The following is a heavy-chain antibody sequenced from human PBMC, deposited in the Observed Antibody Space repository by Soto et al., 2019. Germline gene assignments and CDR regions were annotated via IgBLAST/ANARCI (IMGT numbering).Heavy chain of an antibody. J-gene: IGHJ6*02. CDR2: IWYDGSNK. CDR3: ARDRRQTSSSWYKYYYGMDV. D-gene: IGHD6-13*01. Sequence: GGSLRLSCAASGFTFSSYGMHWVRQAPGKGLEWVAVIWYDGSNKYYADSVKGRFTISRDNSKNTLYLQMNSLRAEDTAVYYCARDRRQTSSSWYKYYYGMDVWGQGTTVTVSS. CDR1: GFTFSSYG. V-gene: IGHV3-33*01.